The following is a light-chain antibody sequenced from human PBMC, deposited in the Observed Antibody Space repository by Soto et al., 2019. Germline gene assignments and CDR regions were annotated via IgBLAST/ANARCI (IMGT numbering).Light chain of an antibody. J-gene: IGKJ1*01. CDR1: QSISSS. Sequence: DIQMTQSPSTLSASVGARVTLTCRASQSISSSLAWYQQKPGKAPKLLIYDASNLESGVPSIFSGSGSGTEFTLTISSLPPDDFATHYCQQYSTYSTFGQGTKVDIK. V-gene: IGKV1-5*01. CDR3: QQYSTYST. CDR2: DAS.